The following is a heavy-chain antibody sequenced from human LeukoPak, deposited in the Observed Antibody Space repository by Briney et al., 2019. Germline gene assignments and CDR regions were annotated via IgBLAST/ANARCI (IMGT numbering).Heavy chain of an antibody. CDR1: GFTFSSYG. Sequence: HSGGSLRLSCAASGFTFSSYGMHWVRQAPGKGLEWVAFIRYDGSNKYYADSVKGRFTISRDNSKNTLYLQMNSLRAEDTAVYYCAKGKDLQWPASYYFDYWGQGTLVTVSS. V-gene: IGHV3-30*02. CDR2: IRYDGSNK. D-gene: IGHD6-19*01. CDR3: AKGKDLQWPASYYFDY. J-gene: IGHJ4*02.